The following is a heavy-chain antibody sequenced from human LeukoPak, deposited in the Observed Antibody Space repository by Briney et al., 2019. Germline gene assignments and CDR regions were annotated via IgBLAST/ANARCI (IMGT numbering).Heavy chain of an antibody. CDR2: IYYSGST. V-gene: IGHV4-59*01. D-gene: IGHD3-9*01. CDR1: GGSISSYY. J-gene: IGHJ3*02. Sequence: SETLSLTCTVSGGSISSYYWSWIWQPPGNGLEWIGYIYYSGSTNYNPSLKSRVTISVDTSKNQFSLKLSSVTAADTAVYYCARGAGSLRYFDWNAFDIWGQGTMVTVSS. CDR3: ARGAGSLRYFDWNAFDI.